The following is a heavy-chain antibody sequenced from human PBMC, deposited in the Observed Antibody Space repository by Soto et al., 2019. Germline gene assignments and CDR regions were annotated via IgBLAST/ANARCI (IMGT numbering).Heavy chain of an antibody. V-gene: IGHV5-51*01. D-gene: IGHD1-7*01. Sequence: GESLKISCKGSGYSFTSYWIGWVRQMPGKGLEWMGIIYPGDSDTRYSPSFQGQVTISADKSISTAYLQWSSLKASDTAMYYCARLGERWNYFDWFDPWGQGTLVTVSS. CDR1: GYSFTSYW. J-gene: IGHJ5*02. CDR2: IYPGDSDT. CDR3: ARLGERWNYFDWFDP.